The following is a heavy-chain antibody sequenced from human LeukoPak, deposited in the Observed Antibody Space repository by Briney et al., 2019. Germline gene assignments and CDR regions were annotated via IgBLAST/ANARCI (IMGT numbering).Heavy chain of an antibody. CDR2: ISSSGSGDNT. CDR3: AKVRSYSYFDY. CDR1: GVTVSTYA. Sequence: GGSLRLSCAASGVTVSTYAMSWARQAPGKGLEWVSGISSSGSGDNTYYADSVKGRFTISRDNSKNTLYLQMNSLRAEDTAVYYCAKVRSYSYFDYWGQGTLVTVSS. V-gene: IGHV3-23*01. J-gene: IGHJ4*02. D-gene: IGHD2-2*02.